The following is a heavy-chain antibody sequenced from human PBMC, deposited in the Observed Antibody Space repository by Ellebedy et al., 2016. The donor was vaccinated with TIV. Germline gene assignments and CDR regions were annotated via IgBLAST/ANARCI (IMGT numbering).Heavy chain of an antibody. D-gene: IGHD5-18*01. V-gene: IGHV4-59*01. J-gene: IGHJ6*03. CDR1: GGSISSYY. CDR2: IYYSGNT. CDR3: ARRAYSYGPTGIYYYLDV. Sequence: SETLSLTCTVSGGSISSYYWSWIRQPPGKGLEWVGYIYYSGNTNYSPSLKSRVTISVDTSKNQFSLNLSSVTAADTAVYYCARRAYSYGPTGIYYYLDVWGKGTTVTVSS.